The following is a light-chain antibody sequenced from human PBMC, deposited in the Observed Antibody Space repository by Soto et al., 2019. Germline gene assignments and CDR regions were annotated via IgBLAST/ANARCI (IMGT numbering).Light chain of an antibody. J-gene: IGLJ1*01. CDR3: ISSTSSNTHV. Sequence: QSALTQPASVSGSPGQSITISCTGTSSDVGGYDYVSWYQQHPGKAPKVMIYDVRHRPSGVSIRFSGSKSGNTASLTISGLQAEDEADYYCISSTSSNTHVFGTGTKLTVL. CDR2: DVR. CDR1: SSDVGGYDY. V-gene: IGLV2-14*01.